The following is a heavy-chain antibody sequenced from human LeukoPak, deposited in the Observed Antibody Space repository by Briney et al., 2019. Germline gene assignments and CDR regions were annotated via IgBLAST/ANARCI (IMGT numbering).Heavy chain of an antibody. D-gene: IGHD2-21*02. V-gene: IGHV3-30*04. Sequence: PGRSLRLSCVASGYTFSNYAVNWVRQAPGKGLEWVAVISYDGSSKYYADSAKGRFTVSRDNSKNTLYLEMNSLRGEDTAVYYCARSLVTAIRDGMDVWGQGTTGTVSS. J-gene: IGHJ6*02. CDR3: ARSLVTAIRDGMDV. CDR2: ISYDGSSK. CDR1: GYTFSNYA.